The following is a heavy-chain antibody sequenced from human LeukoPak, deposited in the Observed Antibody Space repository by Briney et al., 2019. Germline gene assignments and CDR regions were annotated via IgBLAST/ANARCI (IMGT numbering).Heavy chain of an antibody. D-gene: IGHD2-2*01. Sequence: GGSLRLSCAASGFTFSSYWMHWVRQAPGKGLEWVTFIQYDGSKKYYADSVKGRFTISRDNAKNTLYLQMNSLRAEDTAVYYCVRESKRYYAIDCWGQGTLVTVSS. V-gene: IGHV3-30*02. CDR3: VRESKRYYAIDC. CDR1: GFTFSSYW. CDR2: IQYDGSKK. J-gene: IGHJ4*02.